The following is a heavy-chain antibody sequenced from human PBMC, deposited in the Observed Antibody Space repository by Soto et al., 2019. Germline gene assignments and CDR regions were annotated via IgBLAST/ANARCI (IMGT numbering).Heavy chain of an antibody. Sequence: QVQLVESGGGVVQPGRSLRLSCAASGFTFSHYAMHRVRQAPGKGLEWVALMSYDGSNEYYADSVKGRFTISRTNSKNTLYLQMNSLGAEETAVYYCAKDGSHNFDYWGQGTLVTVSS. V-gene: IGHV3-30*18. D-gene: IGHD1-26*01. CDR1: GFTFSHYA. J-gene: IGHJ4*02. CDR3: AKDGSHNFDY. CDR2: MSYDGSNE.